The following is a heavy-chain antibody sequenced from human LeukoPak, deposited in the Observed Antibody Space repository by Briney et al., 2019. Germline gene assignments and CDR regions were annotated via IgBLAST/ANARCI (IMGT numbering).Heavy chain of an antibody. CDR1: GGSMITPSHY. D-gene: IGHD1/OR15-1a*01. V-gene: IGHV4-39*01. CDR2: MFYSGST. J-gene: IGHJ3*01. CDR3: ARRNTEVPDTLPLNAFDV. Sequence: PSETLSLTCSVSGGSMITPSHYWDWIRQSPGKGLEWIGSMFYSGSTYFNPSLRRRVTISGDTSTNQISLSLTSVTAADTAVYYCARRNTEVPDTLPLNAFDVWGQGAKVIVSS.